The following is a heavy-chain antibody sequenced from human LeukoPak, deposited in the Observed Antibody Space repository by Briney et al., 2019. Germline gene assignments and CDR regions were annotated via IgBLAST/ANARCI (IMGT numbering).Heavy chain of an antibody. J-gene: IGHJ4*02. CDR2: IFYSGST. Sequence: PSETLSLTCTVSGGSISTSSYYWGWVRQPPGKGLEWIGNIFYSGSTYYSPSLKSRVTISLDTSKNQFSLKLSSVTAADTAVYYCARSNYVWGSYRPTYLTVWGQGTLVTVSS. CDR3: ARSNYVWGSYRPTYLTV. CDR1: GGSISTSSYY. V-gene: IGHV4-39*07. D-gene: IGHD3-16*02.